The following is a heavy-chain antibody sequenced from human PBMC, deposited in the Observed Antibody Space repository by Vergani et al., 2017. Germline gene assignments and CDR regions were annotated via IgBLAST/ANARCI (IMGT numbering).Heavy chain of an antibody. J-gene: IGHJ4*02. D-gene: IGHD3-22*01. Sequence: EVQLVESGGGLVKPGGSLRLSCAASGFTFSSYSMNWVRQAPGKGLEWVSYISSSSSTIYYADSVKGRFTISRDNSKNTLYLQMNSLRAEDTAVYYCAKGSRGMIVVDVFDYWGQGTLVTVSS. CDR1: GFTFSSYS. CDR3: AKGSRGMIVVDVFDY. CDR2: ISSSSSTI. V-gene: IGHV3-21*05.